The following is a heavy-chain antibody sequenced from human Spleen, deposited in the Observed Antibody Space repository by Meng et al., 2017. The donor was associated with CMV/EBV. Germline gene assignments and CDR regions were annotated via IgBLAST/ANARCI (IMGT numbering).Heavy chain of an antibody. CDR3: ARANENVVVPAATYFDY. D-gene: IGHD2-2*01. V-gene: IGHV1-69*05. J-gene: IGHJ4*02. CDR1: GTCSSYA. CDR2: IIPIFGTA. Sequence: GTCSSYASSWVRQAPGQGLEWMGGIIPIFGTANYAQKFQGRVTITTDESTSTAYMELSSLRSEDTAVYYCARANENVVVPAATYFDYWGQRTLVTVSS.